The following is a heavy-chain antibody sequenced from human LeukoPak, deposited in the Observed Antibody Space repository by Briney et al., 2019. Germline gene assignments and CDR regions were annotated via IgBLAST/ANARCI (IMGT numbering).Heavy chain of an antibody. Sequence: PGGSLRLSCAASGFTFSTYGMNWVRQAPGKGLEWVSAISGSGDTTYYADSVKGRFTISRDNSRNTLYLEIHSLRAEDTAVYYCARGPVYYYDSSGYYYFDYWGQGTLVTVSS. CDR2: ISGSGDTT. V-gene: IGHV3-23*01. CDR3: ARGPVYYYDSSGYYYFDY. J-gene: IGHJ4*02. D-gene: IGHD3-22*01. CDR1: GFTFSTYG.